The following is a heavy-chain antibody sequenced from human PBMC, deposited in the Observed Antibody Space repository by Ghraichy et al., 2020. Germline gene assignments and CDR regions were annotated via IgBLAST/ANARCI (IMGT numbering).Heavy chain of an antibody. Sequence: GSLRLSCTVSGGSISSYYWSWIRQPPGKGLEWIGYIYYSGSTNYNPSLKSRVTISVDTSKNQFSLKLSSVTAADTAVYYCARSIFEDGAVDGWGQGTLVTVSS. D-gene: IGHD2-21*01. CDR2: IYYSGST. J-gene: IGHJ5*02. CDR3: ARSIFEDGAVDG. CDR1: GGSISSYY. V-gene: IGHV4-59*01.